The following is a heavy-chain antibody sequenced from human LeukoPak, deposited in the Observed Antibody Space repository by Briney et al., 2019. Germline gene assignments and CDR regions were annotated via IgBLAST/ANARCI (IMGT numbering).Heavy chain of an antibody. CDR1: GFTFSSYE. D-gene: IGHD4-17*01. Sequence: GGSLRLSCAASGFTFSSYEMNWVRQAPGKGLEWVSYISSSGSTIYYADSVKGRFTISRDNAKNSLYLQMNSLRAEDTAVYYCAREGGDYVYYYYGMDVWGKGTTVTVSS. V-gene: IGHV3-48*03. J-gene: IGHJ6*04. CDR2: ISSSGSTI. CDR3: AREGGDYVYYYYGMDV.